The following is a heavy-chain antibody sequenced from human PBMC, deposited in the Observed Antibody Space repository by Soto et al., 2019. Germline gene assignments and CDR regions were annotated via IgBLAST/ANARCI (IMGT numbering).Heavy chain of an antibody. CDR1: GGSISSSSYF. D-gene: IGHD6-19*01. Sequence: SETLSLTCAVSGGSISSSSYFWGYIRQPPGKGLEWIGTIYYTGSTYYNPSLRSRVTMSVDTSKNQFSLKLSSVTAADTAVYYCARRGGAVAGTSRFDSWGQGTLVTVS. CDR2: IYYTGST. V-gene: IGHV4-39*01. CDR3: ARRGGAVAGTSRFDS. J-gene: IGHJ4*02.